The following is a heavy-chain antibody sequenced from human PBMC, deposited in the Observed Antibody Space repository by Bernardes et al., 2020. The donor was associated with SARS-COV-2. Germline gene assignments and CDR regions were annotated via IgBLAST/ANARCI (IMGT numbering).Heavy chain of an antibody. J-gene: IGHJ4*02. Sequence: SETLSLTCSVSGGSISGGDYYWSWIRQHPGKGLEWIGYIYYTGSTFYNPSLKSRVSISVDTSKNQFSLKLSSVTAADTAVYFCARVMLVWFGDLGGYFDCWGQGSLVTDSS. CDR1: GGSISGGDYY. D-gene: IGHD3-10*01. CDR3: ARVMLVWFGDLGGYFDC. CDR2: IYYTGST. V-gene: IGHV4-31*03.